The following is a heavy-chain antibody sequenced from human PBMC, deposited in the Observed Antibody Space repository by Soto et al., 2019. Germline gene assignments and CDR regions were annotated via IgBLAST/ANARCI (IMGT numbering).Heavy chain of an antibody. CDR3: AKAPRWTATSRY. J-gene: IGHJ4*02. D-gene: IGHD1-7*01. CDR2: ISGSGTSA. CDR1: GFSFSTYA. V-gene: IGHV3-23*01. Sequence: SGGSLRLSCSVSGFSFSTYAMSWVRQAPGKGLEWVSGISGSGTSAAYADSVKGRFTISRDNSKNTLFLQMDSLRAEDTAVYYCAKAPRWTATSRYWGQGTLVTVSS.